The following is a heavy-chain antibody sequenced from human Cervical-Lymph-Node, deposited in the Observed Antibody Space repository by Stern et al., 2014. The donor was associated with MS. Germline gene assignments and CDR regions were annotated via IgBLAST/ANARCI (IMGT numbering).Heavy chain of an antibody. CDR1: GFTFSSYS. CDR3: AREASIAVAGTGFDY. CDR2: ISSSSSYI. Sequence: EVQLVESGGGLVKPGGSLRLSCAASGFTFSSYSKSWVRQAPGKGLAWVSSISSSSSYISYADSVKGRFTISRDNAKNSLYLQMNSLRAEDTSWYYCAREASIAVAGTGFDYWGQGTLVTVSS. J-gene: IGHJ4*02. V-gene: IGHV3-21*01. D-gene: IGHD6-19*01.